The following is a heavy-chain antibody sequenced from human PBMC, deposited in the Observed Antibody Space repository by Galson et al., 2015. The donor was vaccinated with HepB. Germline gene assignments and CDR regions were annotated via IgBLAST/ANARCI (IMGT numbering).Heavy chain of an antibody. Sequence: TLSLTCTVSGGSISSGSYYWSWVRQPAGRGLEWIGRIHTTWSPNSYSPSLRSRVTMSIDTSKNQFSLKLTSVTAADTAVYYCARLSVPDVNGAFDIWGQGTMVTVSS. CDR2: IHTTWSP. CDR3: ARLSVPDVNGAFDI. D-gene: IGHD2-8*01. J-gene: IGHJ3*02. V-gene: IGHV4-61*02. CDR1: GGSISSGSYY.